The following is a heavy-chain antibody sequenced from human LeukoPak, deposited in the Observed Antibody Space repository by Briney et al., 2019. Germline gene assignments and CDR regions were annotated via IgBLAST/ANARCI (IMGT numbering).Heavy chain of an antibody. CDR3: ARSRYSSSETFDY. J-gene: IGHJ4*02. CDR1: GGSFSGYY. V-gene: IGHV4-34*01. CDR2: INHSGST. Sequence: SETLSLTCAVYGGSFSGYYWSWIRQPPGKGLEWIGEINHSGSTNYNPSLKSRVTISVDTSKNQFSLKLSSVTAADTAVYYCARSRYSSSETFDYWGQGTLVTVSS. D-gene: IGHD6-6*01.